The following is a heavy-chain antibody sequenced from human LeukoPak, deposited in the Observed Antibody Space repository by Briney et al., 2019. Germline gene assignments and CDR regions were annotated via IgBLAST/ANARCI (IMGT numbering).Heavy chain of an antibody. Sequence: SQTLSLTCTVSGGSISSGGCYWSWIRQHPGKGLEWIGYIYYSGSTYYNPSLKSRVTISVDTSKNQFSLKLSSVTAADTAVYYCARGTYYYDSSGYYDDYWGQGTLVTVSS. V-gene: IGHV4-31*03. CDR2: IYYSGST. CDR3: ARGTYYYDSSGYYDDY. D-gene: IGHD3-22*01. J-gene: IGHJ4*02. CDR1: GGSISSGGCY.